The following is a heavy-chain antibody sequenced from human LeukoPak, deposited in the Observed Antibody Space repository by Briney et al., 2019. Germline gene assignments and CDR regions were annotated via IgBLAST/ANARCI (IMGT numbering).Heavy chain of an antibody. CDR3: ARGGWKDYFDY. CDR2: ISRTSTYI. CDR1: GFTFSSYG. V-gene: IGHV3-21*01. J-gene: IGHJ4*02. D-gene: IGHD1-1*01. Sequence: GRSLRLSCAASGFTFSSYGMHWVRQAPGKGLEWVSSISRTSTYIYYADSVKGRFTISRDNAKNSLYLQMHSLRADDTAVYYCARGGWKDYFDYWGLGTLATVSA.